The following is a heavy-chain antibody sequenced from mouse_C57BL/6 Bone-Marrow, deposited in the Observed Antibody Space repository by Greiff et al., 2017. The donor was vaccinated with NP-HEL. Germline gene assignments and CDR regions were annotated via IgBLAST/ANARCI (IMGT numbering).Heavy chain of an antibody. CDR3: ARQRQLRLRGGYFDY. Sequence: EVNVVESGGDLVKPGGSLKLSCAASGFTFSSYGMSWVRQTPDKRLEWVATISSGGSYTYYPDSVKGRFTISRDNAKNTLYLQMSSLKSEDTAMYYCARQRQLRLRGGYFDYWGQGTTLTVSS. D-gene: IGHD3-2*02. J-gene: IGHJ2*01. CDR2: ISSGGSYT. V-gene: IGHV5-6*01. CDR1: GFTFSSYG.